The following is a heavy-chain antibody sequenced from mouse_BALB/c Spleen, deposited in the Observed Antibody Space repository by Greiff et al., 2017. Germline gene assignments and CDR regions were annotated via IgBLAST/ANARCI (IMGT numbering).Heavy chain of an antibody. CDR3: ARREEDGNSFAY. D-gene: IGHD2-1*01. CDR2: IDPANGNT. V-gene: IGHV14-3*02. J-gene: IGHJ3*01. CDR1: GFNIKDTY. Sequence: VQLQQSGAELVKPGASVKLSCTASGFNIKDTYMHWVKQRPEQGLEWIGRIDPANGNTKYDPKFQGKATITADTSSNTAYLQLSSLTSEDTAVYYCARREEDGNSFAYWGQGTLVTVSA.